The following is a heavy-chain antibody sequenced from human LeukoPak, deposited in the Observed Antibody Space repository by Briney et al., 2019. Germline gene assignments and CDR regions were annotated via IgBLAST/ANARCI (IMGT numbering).Heavy chain of an antibody. J-gene: IGHJ4*02. Sequence: GGSLRLSCAASGYTFSSYAMSWVRQAPGKGLEWVSAISGSGGSTYYADSVKGRFTISRDNSKNTLYLQMNSLRAEDTAVYYCAKDRPNSSSWTINDYWGQGTLVTVSS. D-gene: IGHD6-13*01. CDR2: ISGSGGST. CDR3: AKDRPNSSSWTINDY. V-gene: IGHV3-23*01. CDR1: GYTFSSYA.